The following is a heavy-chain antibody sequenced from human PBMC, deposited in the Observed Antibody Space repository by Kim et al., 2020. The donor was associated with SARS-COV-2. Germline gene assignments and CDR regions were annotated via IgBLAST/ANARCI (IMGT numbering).Heavy chain of an antibody. J-gene: IGHJ4*02. V-gene: IGHV3-23*01. Sequence: YSAESVKGRFTNARDKSKNTLYMQMNRLRAEDTAVYYCAKDLDSSGSFDYWGQGTLVTVSS. CDR3: AKDLDSSGSFDY. D-gene: IGHD3-22*01.